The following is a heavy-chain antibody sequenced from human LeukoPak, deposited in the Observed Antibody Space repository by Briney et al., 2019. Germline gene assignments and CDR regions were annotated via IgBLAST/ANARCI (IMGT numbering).Heavy chain of an antibody. CDR1: GYTFTNYA. Sequence: ASVKVSCKASGYTFTNYAMNWVRQAPGQGLEWMGWMNTNTGNPTYAQGSTGRFVFSLDTSVSTAYLQISSLKTEDTAVYYCAVLSYDSSGYYYPFDYWGQGTLVTVSS. V-gene: IGHV7-4-1*02. CDR3: AVLSYDSSGYYYPFDY. CDR2: MNTNTGNP. D-gene: IGHD3-22*01. J-gene: IGHJ4*02.